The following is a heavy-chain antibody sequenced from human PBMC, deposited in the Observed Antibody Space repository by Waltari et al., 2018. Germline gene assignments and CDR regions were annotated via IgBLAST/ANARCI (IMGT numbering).Heavy chain of an antibody. D-gene: IGHD3-10*01. Sequence: EVQLLQSGTELKKPGSTVIISCQVSGYRFTDYYIHWVQQAPGNGPQWMGLVDPEDGETIYAERFQGRVTITADTSTETAFMELSSLTSDDTAVYYCVTALGDRSSASRPFDVWGLGTLITVSS. CDR1: GYRFTDYY. CDR2: VDPEDGET. J-gene: IGHJ3*01. V-gene: IGHV1-69-2*01. CDR3: VTALGDRSSASRPFDV.